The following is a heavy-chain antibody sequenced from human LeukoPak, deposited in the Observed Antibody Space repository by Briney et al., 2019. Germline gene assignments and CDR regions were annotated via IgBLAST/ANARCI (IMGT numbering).Heavy chain of an antibody. V-gene: IGHV3-53*01. D-gene: IGHD2-15*01. Sequence: GGSLRRSCAASGFTVSSNYMSWVRQAPGKGLEWVSVIYSSGSTYYADSAKGRFTISRDNSKNTLFLQMNSLRAEDTAVYYCAREADCSGGTCYRGAFDIWGQGTMVTVSS. J-gene: IGHJ3*02. CDR3: AREADCSGGTCYRGAFDI. CDR1: GFTVSSNY. CDR2: IYSSGST.